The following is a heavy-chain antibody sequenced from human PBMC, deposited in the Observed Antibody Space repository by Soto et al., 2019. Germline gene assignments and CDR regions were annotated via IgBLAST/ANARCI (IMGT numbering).Heavy chain of an antibody. V-gene: IGHV3-23*01. CDR2: IIGIGGST. J-gene: IGHJ5*02. CDR3: AKDSKSRQLPPPHNWFAP. CDR1: GFTFSSYA. D-gene: IGHD2-2*01. Sequence: PGGSLRLSCAASGFTFSSYAMSRVRQAPGKGLEWVSAIIGIGGSTYYADSVKGRFTISRDNSKNTLYLQMNRLRAEETAVYCCAKDSKSRQLPPPHNWFAPWGQGTLVTVSS.